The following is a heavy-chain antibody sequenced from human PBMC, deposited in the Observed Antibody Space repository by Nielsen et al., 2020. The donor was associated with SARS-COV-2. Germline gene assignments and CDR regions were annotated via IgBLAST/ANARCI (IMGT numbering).Heavy chain of an antibody. D-gene: IGHD3-22*01. J-gene: IGHJ4*02. CDR3: ATGGLKRHSSGYGPDNYFDY. Sequence: WVRQAPGQGLEWMGWISAYNGNTNYAQKLQGRVTMTTDTSTSTAYMELRSLRSDDTAVYYCATGGLKRHSSGYGPDNYFDYWGQGTLVTVSS. V-gene: IGHV1-18*01. CDR2: ISAYNGNT.